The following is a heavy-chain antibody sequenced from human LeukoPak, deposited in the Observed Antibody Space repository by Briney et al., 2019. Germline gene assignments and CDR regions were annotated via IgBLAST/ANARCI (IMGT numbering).Heavy chain of an antibody. V-gene: IGHV5-51*01. CDR2: IYAGGSDT. Sequence: GESLKISCTGSGYSFSSYWIAWVRQMPGKGLEWMEIIYAGGSDTRYSPSFQGQVTISVDKSINTAYLQWRSLKASDTAMYYCGRSGHYGTDVWGQGTTVTVSS. CDR1: GYSFSSYW. CDR3: GRSGHYGTDV. D-gene: IGHD3-10*01. J-gene: IGHJ6*02.